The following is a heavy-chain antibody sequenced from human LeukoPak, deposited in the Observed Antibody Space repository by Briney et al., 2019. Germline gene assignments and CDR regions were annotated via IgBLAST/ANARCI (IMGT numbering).Heavy chain of an antibody. CDR1: GYTFTSNY. J-gene: IGHJ4*01. CDR3: ARDPHEFSSGWSHFDY. V-gene: IGHV1-46*01. D-gene: IGHD6-19*01. Sequence: ASVKVSCKAFGYTFTSNYMHWVRQAPGQGPEWMGVISPSGGSTTYAQKFQGRVTLTRDMSTSTDYLELSSLRSEDTAVYYCARDPHEFSSGWSHFDYWGHGTLVTVSS. CDR2: ISPSGGST.